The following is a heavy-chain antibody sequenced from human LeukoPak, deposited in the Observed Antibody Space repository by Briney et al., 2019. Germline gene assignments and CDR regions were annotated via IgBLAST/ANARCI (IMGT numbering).Heavy chain of an antibody. Sequence: PGGSLRLSXAASGFTFDDYAMHWVRQAPGKGLEWVSSISWNSGSIGYADSVKGRFTISRDNAKNSLYLQMNSLRTEDMAMYYCVKGVSSSSHNWFDPWGQGTLVTVSS. V-gene: IGHV3-9*03. D-gene: IGHD6-6*01. CDR1: GFTFDDYA. CDR2: ISWNSGSI. J-gene: IGHJ5*02. CDR3: VKGVSSSSHNWFDP.